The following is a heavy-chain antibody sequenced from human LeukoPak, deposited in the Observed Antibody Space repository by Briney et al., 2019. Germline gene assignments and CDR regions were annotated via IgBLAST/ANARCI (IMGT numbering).Heavy chain of an antibody. CDR1: GYTFTGYY. V-gene: IGHV1-2*02. J-gene: IGHJ6*02. Sequence: ASVKVSCKASGYTFTGYYMHWVRQAPGQGLEWMGWINPNSGGTNYAQKFQGRVTMTRDTSISTAYMELSRLRSGDTAVYYCARLNPYYDFWSGYNSYYYGMDVWGQGTTVTVSS. CDR2: INPNSGGT. D-gene: IGHD3-3*01. CDR3: ARLNPYYDFWSGYNSYYYGMDV.